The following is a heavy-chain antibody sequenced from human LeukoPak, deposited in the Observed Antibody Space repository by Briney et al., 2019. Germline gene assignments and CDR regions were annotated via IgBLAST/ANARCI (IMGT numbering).Heavy chain of an antibody. Sequence: GGSLRLSCAASGFTLSTYAMSWVRAAPGKGLEWVSAICCSDGSRYYADSVKGRFTISRDNSKNTLYLQMNSLRGEDTAVYYCAKGAGYSSPTRAFDIWGQGTMVTVSS. CDR2: ICCSDGSR. D-gene: IGHD6-19*01. CDR1: GFTLSTYA. V-gene: IGHV3-23*01. J-gene: IGHJ3*02. CDR3: AKGAGYSSPTRAFDI.